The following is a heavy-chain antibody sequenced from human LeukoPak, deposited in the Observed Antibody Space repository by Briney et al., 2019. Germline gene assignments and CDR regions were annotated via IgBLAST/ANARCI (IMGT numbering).Heavy chain of an antibody. CDR1: GFTFSSYC. V-gene: IGHV3-21*01. CDR3: ARGGLEHGRE. Sequence: GGSLRLSCGASGFTFSSYCMTWVRQAPGKGLEWVSSISSSSSYIYYADSVQGRFTIPRDNAKNSLYLQMNSLRAEDTAVYYCARGGLEHGREGGQGTLVTVSS. D-gene: IGHD1/OR15-1a*01. CDR2: ISSSSSYI. J-gene: IGHJ4*02.